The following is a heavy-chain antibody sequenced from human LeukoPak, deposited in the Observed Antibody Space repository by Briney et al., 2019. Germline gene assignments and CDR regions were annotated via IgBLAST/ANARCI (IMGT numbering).Heavy chain of an antibody. J-gene: IGHJ4*02. CDR3: ARHLRAVAGGRYFDY. Sequence: SETLSLPCTVSGGSISGYYWSWIRQPPGKGLEWIGYIYHNGGTNYNPSLQSRLTISVDTSKNQFSLKLSSVTAADTAVYYCARHLRAVAGGRYFDYWGQGTQVTVSS. D-gene: IGHD6-19*01. CDR1: GGSISGYY. CDR2: IYHNGGT. V-gene: IGHV4-59*08.